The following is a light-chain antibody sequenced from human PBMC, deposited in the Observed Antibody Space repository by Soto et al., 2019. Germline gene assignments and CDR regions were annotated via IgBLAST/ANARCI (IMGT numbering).Light chain of an antibody. V-gene: IGKV3-11*01. CDR1: QSVITN. CDR2: AAS. Sequence: EIVMTPSPTTLSVSPRERAALSCSASQSVITNLAWYQQKSGQAPSLLIYAASTRATDIPARFSGSGSGTDFTLTISSLEPEDFAVYYCQQRSNWPRSPVGQGTRLEI. J-gene: IGKJ5*01. CDR3: QQRSNWPRSP.